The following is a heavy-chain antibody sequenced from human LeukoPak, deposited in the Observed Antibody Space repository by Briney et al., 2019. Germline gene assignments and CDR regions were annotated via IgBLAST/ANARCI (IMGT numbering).Heavy chain of an antibody. Sequence: ASVTVSCKASGYTFIGYYMHWVRQAPGQGLEWMGWIDPNSGATNYAQKFQGRVTMTRDTSISTAYMELLSLRSDDTAVYYCARDGAFDYWGQGTLVIVSS. CDR2: IDPNSGAT. CDR1: GYTFIGYY. V-gene: IGHV1-2*02. D-gene: IGHD1-26*01. CDR3: ARDGAFDY. J-gene: IGHJ4*02.